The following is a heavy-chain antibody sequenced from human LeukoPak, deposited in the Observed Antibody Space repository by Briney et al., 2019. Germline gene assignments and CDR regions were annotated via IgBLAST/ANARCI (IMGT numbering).Heavy chain of an antibody. CDR3: ARDSTTVRGVIPCAY. CDR1: GFTFSSYS. CDR2: ISSSSSYI. D-gene: IGHD3-10*01. Sequence: GGSLRLSCAASGFTFSSYSMNWVRQAPGKGLEWVSSISSSSSYIYYADSVKGRFTISRDNAKNSLYLQMNSLRAEDTAVYYCARDSTTVRGVIPCAYWGQGTLVTVSS. V-gene: IGHV3-21*01. J-gene: IGHJ4*02.